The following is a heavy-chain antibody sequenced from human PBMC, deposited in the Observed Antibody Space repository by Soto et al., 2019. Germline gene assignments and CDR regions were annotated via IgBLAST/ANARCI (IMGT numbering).Heavy chain of an antibody. Sequence: QVQLVESGGGVVQPGRSLRLSCAASGFTFDNFGMHWVRQARGKGLEWVAVISYDGSNYYYADSVRGRFTISRDNSKNTLYLQMNSLRAEDTAVYFCARGGSYYDSSGYYGVFGYWGQGTLVTVSS. D-gene: IGHD3-22*01. CDR3: ARGGSYYDSSGYYGVFGY. CDR1: GFTFDNFG. CDR2: ISYDGSNY. V-gene: IGHV3-30*03. J-gene: IGHJ4*02.